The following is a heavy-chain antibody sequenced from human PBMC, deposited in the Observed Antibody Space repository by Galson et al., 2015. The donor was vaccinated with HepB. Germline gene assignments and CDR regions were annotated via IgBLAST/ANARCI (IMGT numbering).Heavy chain of an antibody. J-gene: IGHJ4*02. D-gene: IGHD2-8*01. V-gene: IGHV3-48*03. CDR3: ARVESDLVYATEGVGIDY. CDR1: GFTFSSYE. CDR2: ISSSGSTI. Sequence: SLRLSCAASGFTFSSYEMNWVRQAPGKGLEWVSYISSSGSTIYYADSVKGRFTISRDNAKNSLYLQMNSLRAEDTAVYYCARVESDLVYATEGVGIDYWGQGTLVTVSS.